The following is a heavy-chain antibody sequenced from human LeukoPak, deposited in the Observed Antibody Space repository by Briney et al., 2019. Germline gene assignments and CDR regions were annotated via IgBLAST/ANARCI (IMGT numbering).Heavy chain of an antibody. CDR2: MNPNSGNT. D-gene: IGHD6-6*01. CDR1: GGAFSNYA. Sequence: ASVKVSCKASGGAFSNYAITWVRQATGQGLEWMGWMNPNSGNTGYAQKFQGRVTITRNTSISTAYMELSSLRSEDTAVYYCATSSIAAPWGQGTLVIVSS. CDR3: ATSSIAAP. V-gene: IGHV1-8*03. J-gene: IGHJ5*02.